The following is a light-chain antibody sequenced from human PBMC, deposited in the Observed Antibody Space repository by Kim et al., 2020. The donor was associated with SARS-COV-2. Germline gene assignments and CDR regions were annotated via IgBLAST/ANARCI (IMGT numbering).Light chain of an antibody. V-gene: IGKV1-6*01. Sequence: ESVGDRVTSTCRASQGIRNDLGWYQQKPGKAPNLLIYGASSLQSGVPSRFSGSGSGTDFTLTISSLQPEDFATYYCLQDYSYPRTFGQGTKVEVK. J-gene: IGKJ1*01. CDR2: GAS. CDR3: LQDYSYPRT. CDR1: QGIRND.